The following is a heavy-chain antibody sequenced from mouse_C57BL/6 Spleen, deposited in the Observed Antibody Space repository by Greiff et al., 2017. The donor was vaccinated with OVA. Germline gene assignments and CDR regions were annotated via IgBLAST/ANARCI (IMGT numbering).Heavy chain of an antibody. CDR1: GYTFTSYW. Sequence: QVQLQQPGAELVKPGASVKLSCKASGYTFTSYWMHWVKQRPGQGLEWIGMIHPNSGSTNYNEKFKSKATLTVDKSSSTAYMQLSSLTSEDSAVYYCARCYGRGYYFDDWGQGTTLTVSS. CDR2: IHPNSGST. V-gene: IGHV1-64*01. J-gene: IGHJ2*01. CDR3: ARCYGRGYYFDD. D-gene: IGHD1-1*01.